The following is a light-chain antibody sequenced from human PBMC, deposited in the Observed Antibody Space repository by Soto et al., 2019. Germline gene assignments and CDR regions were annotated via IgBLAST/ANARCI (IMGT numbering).Light chain of an antibody. Sequence: EIVLTQSPATLSLSPGERATLSCRASQSVSSYLAWYQQKPGQAPRLLTYDTSKRATGIPARFSGSGSGTDFTLTISSLESEDFAVYYCQQRTNWPRSFTFGPGTKVDIK. CDR2: DTS. J-gene: IGKJ3*01. V-gene: IGKV3-11*01. CDR1: QSVSSY. CDR3: QQRTNWPRSFT.